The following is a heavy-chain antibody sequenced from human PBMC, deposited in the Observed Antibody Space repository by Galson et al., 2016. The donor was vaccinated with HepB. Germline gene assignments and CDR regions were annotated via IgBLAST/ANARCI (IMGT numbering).Heavy chain of an antibody. J-gene: IGHJ4*02. V-gene: IGHV3-9*01. CDR2: ISWNSGAI. CDR1: GFTFDDYG. Sequence: SLRLSCAASGFTFDDYGMDWVRQAPGKGLEWVSGISWNSGAIGHADSVKGRFTTSRDNAKNSLYLHMNSLRPEDTALYYCAKDIEAWRIAVTGYFDYWGQGTLVTVSS. D-gene: IGHD6-19*01. CDR3: AKDIEAWRIAVTGYFDY.